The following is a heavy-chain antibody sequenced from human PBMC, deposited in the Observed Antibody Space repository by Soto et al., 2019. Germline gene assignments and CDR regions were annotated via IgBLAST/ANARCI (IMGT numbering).Heavy chain of an antibody. Sequence: EVRLLESGGDLVQPGGSLKLSCAGSGFTFSNSDLAWVRQAPGKGLEWVSTIGGSSHYTNYADSVRGRFTVSRDNSKNTLYLQVNSLRAEDTAVYYCATSGGSHWGQGTPVTVSS. J-gene: IGHJ4*02. D-gene: IGHD3-16*01. V-gene: IGHV3-23*01. CDR1: GFTFSNSD. CDR2: IGGSSHYT. CDR3: ATSGGSH.